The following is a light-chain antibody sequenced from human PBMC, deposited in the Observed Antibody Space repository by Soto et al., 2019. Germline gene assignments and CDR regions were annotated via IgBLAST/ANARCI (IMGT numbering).Light chain of an antibody. V-gene: IGKV1-5*03. CDR2: KAS. CDR3: QQYNDNWA. J-gene: IGKJ1*01. CDR1: QSISSW. Sequence: DIQMTQSPSTLSASVGDRVTITCRVSQSISSWLAWYQQKPGTAPKLLIYKASTLQTGVPSRFSGSGSGTEFTLTISSLQPDDFATYYCQQYNDNWAFGQGPR.